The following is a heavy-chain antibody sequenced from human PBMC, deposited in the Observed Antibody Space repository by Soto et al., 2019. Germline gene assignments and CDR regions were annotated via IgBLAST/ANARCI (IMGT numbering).Heavy chain of an antibody. V-gene: IGHV4-39*01. D-gene: IGHD4-17*01. CDR3: ARHGVDYGDYASYYYYGMDV. Sequence: QVQLQESGPGLVKPSETLSLTCTVSGGSISSSTYYWGWIRQPPGKGLEWIGFIYYSGSAYYNPSLKCRVTISIDTSKNQFSLKLTSVTAADTAVFYCARHGVDYGDYASYYYYGMDVWGRGTTVTVSS. J-gene: IGHJ6*02. CDR1: GGSISSSTYY. CDR2: IYYSGSA.